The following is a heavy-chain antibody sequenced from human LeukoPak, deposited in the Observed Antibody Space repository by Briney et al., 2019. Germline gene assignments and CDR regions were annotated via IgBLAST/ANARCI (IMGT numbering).Heavy chain of an antibody. D-gene: IGHD6-19*01. CDR1: GFTFDDYA. Sequence: GGSLRLSCAASGFTFDDYAMHWVRQAPGKGLEWDSGISWNSGSIGYADSVKGRFTISRDNAKNSLYLQMNSLRAEDTALYYCAKDGYSSGWLDYWGQGTLVTVSS. J-gene: IGHJ4*02. V-gene: IGHV3-9*01. CDR3: AKDGYSSGWLDY. CDR2: ISWNSGSI.